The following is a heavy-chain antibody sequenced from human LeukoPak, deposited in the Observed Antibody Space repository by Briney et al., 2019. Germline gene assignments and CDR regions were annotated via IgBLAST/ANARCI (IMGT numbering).Heavy chain of an antibody. J-gene: IGHJ5*02. CDR1: GGSFSGYY. Sequence: SETLSLTCAVYGGSFSGYYWSWIRQPPGKGLEWIGEINHSGSTNYNPSLKSRVTISVDTSKNQSSLKLSSVTAADTAVYYCARGSLIRFLGGFDPWGQGTLVTVFS. CDR3: ARGSLIRFLGGFDP. D-gene: IGHD3-3*01. V-gene: IGHV4-34*01. CDR2: INHSGST.